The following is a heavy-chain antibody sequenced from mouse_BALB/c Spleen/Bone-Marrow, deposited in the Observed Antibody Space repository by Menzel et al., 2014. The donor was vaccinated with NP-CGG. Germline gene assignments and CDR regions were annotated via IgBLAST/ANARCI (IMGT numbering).Heavy chain of an antibody. CDR1: GFTFSSYT. Sequence: EVKLVESGGGLVQPGGSLKLSCAASGFTFSSYTMSWVRQTPEKRLEWVAYISNGGGSTYYPDTVKGRFTISRDNAKNTLYLQMSSQKSEDTAMYYCARQIYFPYFDYWGQGTTLTVSS. V-gene: IGHV5-12-2*01. CDR2: ISNGGGST. D-gene: IGHD2-1*01. J-gene: IGHJ2*01. CDR3: ARQIYFPYFDY.